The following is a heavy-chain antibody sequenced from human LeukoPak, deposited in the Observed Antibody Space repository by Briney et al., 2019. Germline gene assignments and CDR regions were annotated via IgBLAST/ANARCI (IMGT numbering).Heavy chain of an antibody. J-gene: IGHJ4*02. CDR3: ARRAGDYSHPYDY. Sequence: GGSLRLSCAASGVSVSSNYISWVRQAPGKGLEWVSIIYSGGSTYYADSVKGRFTISKDNSKNTVYLQMNSLRAEDTAVYYCARRAGDYSHPYDYWGQGTLVTVSS. D-gene: IGHD3-22*01. V-gene: IGHV3-53*01. CDR2: IYSGGST. CDR1: GVSVSSNY.